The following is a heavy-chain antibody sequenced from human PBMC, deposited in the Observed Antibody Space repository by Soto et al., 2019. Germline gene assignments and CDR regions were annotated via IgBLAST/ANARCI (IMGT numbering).Heavy chain of an antibody. CDR3: AKDPNVVVVPAATGGMGV. J-gene: IGHJ6*02. CDR2: INPKSGGT. V-gene: IGHV1-2*02. Sequence: ASVKVSCKASGYTFTDYYIHWVRQAPGQGLEWMGWINPKSGGTNYAQNFQGRVTMTRVTSIGTAYMELSSLRSDDTALYYCAKDPNVVVVPAATGGMGVWGQGTTVTVSS. D-gene: IGHD2-2*01. CDR1: GYTFTDYY.